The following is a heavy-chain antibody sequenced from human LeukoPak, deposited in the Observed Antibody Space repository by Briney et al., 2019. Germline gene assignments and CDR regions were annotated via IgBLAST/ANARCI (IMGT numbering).Heavy chain of an antibody. D-gene: IGHD2-8*01. Sequence: GGSLRLSCAASGFTFSIYAMSWVRQAPGKGLEWVSAISSSGGSTYYADSVKGRFTISRDKSKNTLNLQMSNLRAEDTAVYYCAKGPRGIVLSYFDSWGQGTLVTVSS. CDR1: GFTFSIYA. CDR2: ISSSGGST. J-gene: IGHJ4*02. V-gene: IGHV3-23*01. CDR3: AKGPRGIVLSYFDS.